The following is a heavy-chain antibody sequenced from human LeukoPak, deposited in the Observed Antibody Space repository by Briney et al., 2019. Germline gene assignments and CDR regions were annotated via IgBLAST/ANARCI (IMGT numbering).Heavy chain of an antibody. CDR1: GSSNSGYY. CDR3: ARDDSYDYVWGSPSYYYGMDV. D-gene: IGHD3-16*01. J-gene: IGHJ6*02. V-gene: IGHV4-4*07. CDR2: IYSSGST. Sequence: PSETLSLTCTVSGSSNSGYYWSWIRQPAGKGLEWIGRIYSSGSTNYTPSLKSRVTMSVDTSKNQFSLKLSSVTAADTAVYYCARDDSYDYVWGSPSYYYGMDVWGQGTTVTVSS.